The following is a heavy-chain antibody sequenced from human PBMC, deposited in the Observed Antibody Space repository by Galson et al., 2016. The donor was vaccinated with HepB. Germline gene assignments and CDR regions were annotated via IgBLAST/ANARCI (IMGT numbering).Heavy chain of an antibody. V-gene: IGHV3-7*01. CDR2: IKQDGSEQ. D-gene: IGHD3-10*01. J-gene: IGHJ4*02. CDR1: GFTFSSYW. Sequence: SLRLSCAASGFTFSSYWMSWVRQAPGKRLECVANIKQDGSEQYYVDSVKGRFTISRDNAKKSLYLQMNSLRDEDTAVYYCAREIPSRGKSDYWGQGTLATVSS. CDR3: AREIPSRGKSDY.